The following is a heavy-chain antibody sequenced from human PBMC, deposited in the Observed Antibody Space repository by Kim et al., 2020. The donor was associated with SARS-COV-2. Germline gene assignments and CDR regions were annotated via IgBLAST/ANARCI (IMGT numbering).Heavy chain of an antibody. D-gene: IGHD1-26*01. CDR2: IDGDGREK. Sequence: GGSLRLSCAASGFSFGPYWMSWLRQAPGKGLEWVATIDGDGREKYYVDSVKGRFTISRDNAKDSLFLEMSSLSAEDTAVYYCARENYYRFDFWGQGTLVT. V-gene: IGHV3-7*03. J-gene: IGHJ4*02. CDR1: GFSFGPYW. CDR3: ARENYYRFDF.